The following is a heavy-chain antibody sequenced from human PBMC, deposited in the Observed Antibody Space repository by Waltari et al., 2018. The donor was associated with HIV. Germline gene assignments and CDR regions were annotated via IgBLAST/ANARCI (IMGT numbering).Heavy chain of an antibody. D-gene: IGHD6-13*01. CDR3: AKWSAAGTPNWFDP. CDR1: GFPFSRYA. Sequence: EVQLLESGGGLVQPGGSLRLYCAASGFPFSRYAMSWVRPAPGKGLEWVSAISGSGGSTYYADSVKGRFTISRDNSKNTLYLQMNSLRAEDTAVYYCAKWSAAGTPNWFDPWGQGTLVTVSS. J-gene: IGHJ5*02. CDR2: ISGSGGST. V-gene: IGHV3-23*01.